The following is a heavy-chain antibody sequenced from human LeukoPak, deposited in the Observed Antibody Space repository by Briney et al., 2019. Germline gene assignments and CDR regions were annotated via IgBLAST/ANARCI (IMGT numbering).Heavy chain of an antibody. V-gene: IGHV3-7*01. J-gene: IGHJ4*02. CDR1: GFTFSSYW. CDR2: IKQDGSEK. D-gene: IGHD6-19*01. CDR3: AKDSAVAEKPARLDPDY. Sequence: PGGSLRLSCAASGFTFSSYWMSWVRQAPGKGLEWVANIKQDGSEKYYVDSVKGRFTISRDNAKNSLYLQMNSLRAEDTAVYYCAKDSAVAEKPARLDPDYWGQGTLVTVSS.